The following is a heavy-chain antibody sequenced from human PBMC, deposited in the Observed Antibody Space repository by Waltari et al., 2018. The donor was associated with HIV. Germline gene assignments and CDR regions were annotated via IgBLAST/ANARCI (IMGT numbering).Heavy chain of an antibody. V-gene: IGHV3-21*01. J-gene: IGHJ4*02. CDR1: GFTFSSYS. CDR3: ARDPRRDPTLYYFDY. CDR2: ISSSSSYI. D-gene: IGHD1-26*01. Sequence: GGGLVKPGGSLRLSCAASGFTFSSYSMNWVRQAPGKGLEWVSSISSSSSYIYYADSVKGRFTISRDNAKNSLYLQMNSLRAEDTAVYYCARDPRRDPTLYYFDYWGQGTLVTVSS.